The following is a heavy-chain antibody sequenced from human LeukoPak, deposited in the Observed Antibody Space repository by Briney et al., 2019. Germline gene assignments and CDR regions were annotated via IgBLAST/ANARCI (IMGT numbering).Heavy chain of an antibody. Sequence: PGGSLRLSCATSGFTLSLACMHWVRQAPGKGLEWVSRIKYDGSYTNYADSVKGRFTISRDNARNTLSLHMISLRAEDTAVYFCVRDGDAYNFDFWGQGVLVTVSS. J-gene: IGHJ4*02. CDR2: IKYDGSYT. V-gene: IGHV3-74*01. CDR1: GFTLSLAC. D-gene: IGHD5-24*01. CDR3: VRDGDAYNFDF.